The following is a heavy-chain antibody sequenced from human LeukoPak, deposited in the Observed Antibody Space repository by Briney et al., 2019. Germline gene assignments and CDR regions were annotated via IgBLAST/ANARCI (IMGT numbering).Heavy chain of an antibody. CDR3: ARDGKIWFGEDHLDY. J-gene: IGHJ4*02. CDR1: GFTFSSYE. V-gene: IGHV3-48*03. CDR2: ISSSGSTI. D-gene: IGHD3-10*01. Sequence: PGGSLRLSCAASGFTFSSYEMNWVRQAPGKGLEWVSYISSSGSTIYYADSVKGRFTISRDNAKNSLYLQMNSLRAEDTAVYYCARDGKIWFGEDHLDYWGQGTLVTVPS.